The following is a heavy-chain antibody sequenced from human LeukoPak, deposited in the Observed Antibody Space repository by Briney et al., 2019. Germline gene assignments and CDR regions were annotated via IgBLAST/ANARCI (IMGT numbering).Heavy chain of an antibody. Sequence: PSETLSLTCTVTGGPLSGYFWSWIPQPPGKGLEWLGHVYYNGRTNYHPSLNSRVTISVDTSKNRFSLNLISVTAADTAVYYCARTYTSMVPLYFDSWGQGTLVTVSS. J-gene: IGHJ4*02. CDR1: GGPLSGYF. CDR2: VYYNGRT. CDR3: ARTYTSMVPLYFDS. V-gene: IGHV4-59*03. D-gene: IGHD5-18*01.